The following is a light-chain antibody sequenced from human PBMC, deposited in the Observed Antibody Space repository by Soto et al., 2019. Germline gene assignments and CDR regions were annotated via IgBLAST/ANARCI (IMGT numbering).Light chain of an antibody. Sequence: EIVLTQSPGTLSLSPGERATLSCRASQSVGSRSLAWYQQKPGQAPRVLLYGTSERATGIPDRFSGSGSGTEFTLTISRLEPEDFAVYFCQQYGRPPTFGQGTKVDIQ. V-gene: IGKV3-20*01. J-gene: IGKJ1*01. CDR2: GTS. CDR1: QSVGSRS. CDR3: QQYGRPPT.